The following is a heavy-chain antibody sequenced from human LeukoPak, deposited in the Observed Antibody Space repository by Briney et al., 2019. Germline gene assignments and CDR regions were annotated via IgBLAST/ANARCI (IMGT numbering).Heavy chain of an antibody. J-gene: IGHJ3*02. V-gene: IGHV5-51*01. CDR1: GYSFTSYW. D-gene: IGHD3-22*01. CDR2: IYPGDSDT. CDR3: ARPGNMYYYDSSGYYHDAFDI. Sequence: KSGESLKISCKGSGYSFTSYWIGWVRQMPGKGLEWTGIIYPGDSDTRYSPSFQGQVTISADKSVSTAYLQWSSLKASDTAMYYCARPGNMYYYDSSGYYHDAFDIWGQGTMVTVSS.